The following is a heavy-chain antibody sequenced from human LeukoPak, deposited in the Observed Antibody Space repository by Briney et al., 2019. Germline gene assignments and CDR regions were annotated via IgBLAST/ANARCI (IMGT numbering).Heavy chain of an antibody. D-gene: IGHD3-3*01. J-gene: IGHJ5*02. CDR2: INPSGGST. Sequence: ASVKVSCKASGYTFTSYYMHWVRQAPGQGLEWMGIINPSGGSTSYAQKFQGRVTMTRDASTSTVYMKLSSLRSGDTAVYYCARAHYYDFWSDTWGQGTLVTVSS. CDR3: ARAHYYDFWSDT. CDR1: GYTFTSYY. V-gene: IGHV1-46*01.